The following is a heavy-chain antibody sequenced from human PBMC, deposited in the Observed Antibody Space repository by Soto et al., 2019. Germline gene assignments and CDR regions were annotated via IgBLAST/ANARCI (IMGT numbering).Heavy chain of an antibody. CDR1: GFTFSSYG. Sequence: QVQLVESGGGVVQPGRSLRLSCAASGFTFSSYGMHWVRQAPGKGLEWVAVISYDGSNKYYADSVKGRFTISRDNSKNAQYXXMNSLRAEDTAVYYCAKPHDYGDPRPGYSYYGMDVWGQGTTVTVSS. J-gene: IGHJ6*02. CDR3: AKPHDYGDPRPGYSYYGMDV. CDR2: ISYDGSNK. D-gene: IGHD4-17*01. V-gene: IGHV3-30*18.